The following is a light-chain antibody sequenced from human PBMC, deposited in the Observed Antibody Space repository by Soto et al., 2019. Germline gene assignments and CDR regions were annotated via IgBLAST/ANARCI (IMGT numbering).Light chain of an antibody. Sequence: TQSPAARSASVAYRITITCRATQSVAKYVNWYQQKPGQAPNLLIYTSSNLQSGVPSRFTGSGFATDFTLTISSLQPADFASYYCQQSYSTQWTFGQRSRLDIK. V-gene: IGKV1-39*01. CDR2: TSS. CDR3: QQSYSTQWT. CDR1: QSVAKY. J-gene: IGKJ1*01.